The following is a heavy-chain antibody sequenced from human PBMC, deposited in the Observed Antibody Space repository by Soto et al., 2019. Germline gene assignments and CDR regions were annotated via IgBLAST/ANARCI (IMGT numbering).Heavy chain of an antibody. CDR1: GYTFTSYG. Sequence: ASVKVSCKXSGYTFTSYGISWVRQAPGQGLEWMGWISAYNGNTNYAQKLQGRVTMTTDTSTSTAYMELRSLRSDDTAVYYCARDYYYDSSGYYYYYWFDPWGQGTLVTVSS. J-gene: IGHJ5*02. CDR3: ARDYYYDSSGYYYYYWFDP. CDR2: ISAYNGNT. V-gene: IGHV1-18*01. D-gene: IGHD3-22*01.